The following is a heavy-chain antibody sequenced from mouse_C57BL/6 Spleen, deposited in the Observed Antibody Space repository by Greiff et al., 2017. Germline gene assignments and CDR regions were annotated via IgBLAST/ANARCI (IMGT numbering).Heavy chain of an antibody. CDR1: GFTFSSYA. Sequence: EVQRVESGGGLVKPGGSLKLSCAASGFTFSSYAMSWVRQTPEKRLEWVATISDGGSYTYYPDNVKGRFTIYRDNAKNNLYLQMSHLKSEDTAMYFCAREDYYGSSSPFAYWGQGTLVTVSA. CDR3: AREDYYGSSSPFAY. CDR2: ISDGGSYT. V-gene: IGHV5-4*01. J-gene: IGHJ3*01. D-gene: IGHD1-1*01.